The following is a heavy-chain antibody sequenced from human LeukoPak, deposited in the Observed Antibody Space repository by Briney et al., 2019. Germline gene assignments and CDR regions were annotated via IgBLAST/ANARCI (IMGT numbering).Heavy chain of an antibody. D-gene: IGHD4-17*01. CDR2: IYYSGST. V-gene: IGHV4-59*08. J-gene: IGHJ5*02. CDR3: ARAYDYGDMGDWFDP. Sequence: PSETLSLTCTVSGGSISSYYWSWIRQPPGKGLEWIGYIYYSGSTNYNPSLKSRVTISVDTSKNQFSLKLSSVTAADTAVYYCARAYDYGDMGDWFDPWGQGTLVTVSS. CDR1: GGSISSYY.